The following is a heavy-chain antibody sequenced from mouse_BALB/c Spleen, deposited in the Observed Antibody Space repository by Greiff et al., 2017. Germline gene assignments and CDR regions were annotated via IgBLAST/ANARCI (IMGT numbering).Heavy chain of an antibody. Sequence: EVQGVESGGGLVQPGGSLKLSCAASGFTFSSYGMSWVRQTPDKRLELVATINSNGGSTYYPDSVKGRFTISRDNAKNTLYLQMSSLKSEDTAMYYCARDTMITGWYFDVWGAGTTVTVSS. CDR2: INSNGGST. V-gene: IGHV5-6-3*01. D-gene: IGHD2-4*01. CDR1: GFTFSSYG. J-gene: IGHJ1*01. CDR3: ARDTMITGWYFDV.